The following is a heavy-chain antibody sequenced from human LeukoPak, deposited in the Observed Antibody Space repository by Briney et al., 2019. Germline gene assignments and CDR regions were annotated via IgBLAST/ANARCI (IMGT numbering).Heavy chain of an antibody. CDR2: INSSGDST. J-gene: IGHJ4*02. CDR3: ASVLYCGADCYSGRYFFDY. Sequence: ASVKVSCKASGYTFTSYDMHWVRQAPGQGLEWMGIINSSGDSTSYAQKFQGRVTMTRDTSTSTVYMELSSLRSEDTAVYYCASVLYCGADCYSGRYFFDYWGQGTLVTV. CDR1: GYTFTSYD. D-gene: IGHD2-21*02. V-gene: IGHV1-46*01.